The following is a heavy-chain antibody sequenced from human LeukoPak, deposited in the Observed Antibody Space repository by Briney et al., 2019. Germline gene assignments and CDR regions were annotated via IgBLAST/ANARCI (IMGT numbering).Heavy chain of an antibody. CDR3: AKDPPTVVVTAIIDY. J-gene: IGHJ4*02. D-gene: IGHD2-21*02. CDR1: GFTFSSYA. CDR2: ISGSGGTA. Sequence: PGGSLRLSCAASGFTFSSYAMSWVRQAPGKGLEWVSAISGSGGTAYYADSVKGRFTISRDNSKNTLYLQMNSLRAEDTAVYYCAKDPPTVVVTAIIDYWGQGTLVTVSS. V-gene: IGHV3-23*01.